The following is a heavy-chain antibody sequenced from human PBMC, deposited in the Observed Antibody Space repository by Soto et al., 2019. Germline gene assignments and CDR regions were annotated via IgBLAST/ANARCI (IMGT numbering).Heavy chain of an antibody. J-gene: IGHJ3*02. CDR3: ARSVPAAMDAFDI. CDR1: GGSFSGYY. CDR2: INHSGGT. V-gene: IGHV4-34*01. D-gene: IGHD2-2*01. Sequence: PSETLSLTCAVYGGSFSGYYWSWIRQPPGKGLEWIGEINHSGGTNYNPSLKSRVTISVDTSKNQFSLKLSSVTAADTAVYYCARSVPAAMDAFDIWGQGTMVTVSS.